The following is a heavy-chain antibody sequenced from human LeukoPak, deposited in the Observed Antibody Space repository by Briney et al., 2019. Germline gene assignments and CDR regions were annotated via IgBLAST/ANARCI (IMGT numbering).Heavy chain of an antibody. CDR3: ARRFCSSTSCFGNWFDP. D-gene: IGHD2-2*01. CDR2: IIPIFGTA. Sequence: QAPGQGLXWMGGIIPIFGTANYAQKFQGRVTITTDESTSTAYMELSSLRSEDTAVYYCARRFCSSTSCFGNWFDPWGQGTLVTVSS. J-gene: IGHJ5*02. V-gene: IGHV1-69*05.